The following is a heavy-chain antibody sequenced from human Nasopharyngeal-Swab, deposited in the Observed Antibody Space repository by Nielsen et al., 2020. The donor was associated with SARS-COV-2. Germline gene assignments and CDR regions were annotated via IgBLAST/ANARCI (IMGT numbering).Heavy chain of an antibody. V-gene: IGHV3-11*01. Sequence: GGSLRLSCAASGFTFSDYYMSWIRQAPGKGLEWVSYISSSGSTIYYADSVKGRFTISRDNAKNSLYLQMNSLRAEDTALYYCAKDIGHSYGSTFDYWGQGTLVTVSS. J-gene: IGHJ4*02. CDR2: ISSSGSTI. CDR1: GFTFSDYY. D-gene: IGHD5-18*01. CDR3: AKDIGHSYGSTFDY.